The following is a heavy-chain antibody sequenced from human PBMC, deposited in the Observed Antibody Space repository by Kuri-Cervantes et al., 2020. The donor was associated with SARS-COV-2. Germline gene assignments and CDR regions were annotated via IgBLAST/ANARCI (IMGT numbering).Heavy chain of an antibody. D-gene: IGHD6-19*01. Sequence: ASVKVSCKASGYTFTGYYMRWVRQAPGQGLEWMGWINPNSGGTNYAQKFQGRVTMTRDTSISTAYMGLSRLRSDDTAVYYCARVPVGGYLKSYFDYWGQGTLVTVSS. CDR2: INPNSGGT. V-gene: IGHV1-2*02. CDR3: ARVPVGGYLKSYFDY. J-gene: IGHJ4*02. CDR1: GYTFTGYY.